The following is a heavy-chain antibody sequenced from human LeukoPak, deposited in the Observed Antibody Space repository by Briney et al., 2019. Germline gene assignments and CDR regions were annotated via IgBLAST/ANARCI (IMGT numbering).Heavy chain of an antibody. D-gene: IGHD6-13*01. J-gene: IGHJ4*02. V-gene: IGHV3-23*01. CDR3: ARGLAAAGKGYYFDY. Sequence: GGSLRLSCAASGFTFSSYAMSWVRQAPGKGLEWVSAISGSGGSTYYADSVKGRFTISRDNSKNTLYLQMNSLRAEDTAVYYCARGLAAAGKGYYFDYWGQGTLVTVSS. CDR1: GFTFSSYA. CDR2: ISGSGGST.